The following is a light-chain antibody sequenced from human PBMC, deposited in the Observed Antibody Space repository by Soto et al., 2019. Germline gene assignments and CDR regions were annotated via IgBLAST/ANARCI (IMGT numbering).Light chain of an antibody. CDR1: QSVSSY. CDR3: QQRSDWVS. Sequence: EVVLTQSPATLSLSPGERATLSCRASQSVSSYLVWYQQKPGQAPRLLIYDAANRAIGIPARFSGSGSGTDFTLTISGLEPEDSAAYYCQQRSDWVSFGQGTKLEIK. J-gene: IGKJ2*03. V-gene: IGKV3-11*01. CDR2: DAA.